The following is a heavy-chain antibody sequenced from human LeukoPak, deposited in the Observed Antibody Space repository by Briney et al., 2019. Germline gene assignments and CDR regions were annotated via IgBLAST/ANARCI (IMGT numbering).Heavy chain of an antibody. J-gene: IGHJ3*02. Sequence: SETLSLTCTVSGGSISSYYWSWIRQPPGRGLEWIGYIYYSGSTYYNPSLKSRVTISVDTSKNQFSLKLSSVTAADTAVYYCASGTGTTGGDAFDIWGQGTMVTVSS. D-gene: IGHD1-14*01. CDR2: IYYSGST. V-gene: IGHV4-59*04. CDR3: ASGTGTTGGDAFDI. CDR1: GGSISSYY.